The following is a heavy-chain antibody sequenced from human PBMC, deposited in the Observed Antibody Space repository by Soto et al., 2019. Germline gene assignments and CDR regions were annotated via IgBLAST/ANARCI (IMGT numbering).Heavy chain of an antibody. J-gene: IGHJ6*02. V-gene: IGHV1-69*13. CDR1: GDTFSTYT. Sequence: SVKVSCKASGDTFSTYTITWMRQAHGQGLEWMGGIIPRSATSNYAQKFQGRVTITADESTNTAYMELSSLRSEDTAVYYCGTEGRVLFPTTANTDYYYYAMDVWGQGTTVTVSS. D-gene: IGHD2-8*02. CDR2: IIPRSATS. CDR3: GTEGRVLFPTTANTDYYYYAMDV.